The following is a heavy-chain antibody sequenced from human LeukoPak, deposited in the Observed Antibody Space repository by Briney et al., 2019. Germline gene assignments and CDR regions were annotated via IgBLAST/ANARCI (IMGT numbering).Heavy chain of an antibody. Sequence: PGGSLRLSCVVSGITFSSYAMNWVHQAPGKGLEWVSGISPSGGSTFYADSVKGRFTISRDNSKNTLYFQLHSLRAEDTALYYCAKDRILANFAGGFDYWGQGTPVTVSS. V-gene: IGHV3-23*01. CDR1: GITFSSYA. D-gene: IGHD1-26*01. J-gene: IGHJ4*02. CDR2: ISPSGGST. CDR3: AKDRILANFAGGFDY.